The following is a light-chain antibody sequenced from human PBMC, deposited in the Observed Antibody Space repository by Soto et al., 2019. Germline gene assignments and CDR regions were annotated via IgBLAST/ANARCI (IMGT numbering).Light chain of an antibody. V-gene: IGKV3-15*01. Sequence: EIVMTQSPATLSVSPGERATLSCRASQSVSSNLAWYQQKPGQAPRLLIYGASTRATGIPARFSGSGSGTDFTLTISSLQSADFAVYYCQQYNNWPETFGQGTKVEIK. J-gene: IGKJ1*01. CDR1: QSVSSN. CDR3: QQYNNWPET. CDR2: GAS.